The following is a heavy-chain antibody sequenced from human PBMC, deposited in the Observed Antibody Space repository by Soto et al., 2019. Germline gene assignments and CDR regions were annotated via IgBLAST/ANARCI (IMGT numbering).Heavy chain of an antibody. Sequence: LRLSCAASGFTFSSYAMSWVRQAPGKGLEWVSAISGSGGSTYYADSVKGRFTISRDNSKNTLYLQMNSLRAEDTAVYYCAKDGAYYDFWSGYDRLDYYYGMDVWGQGTTVTVSS. D-gene: IGHD3-3*01. V-gene: IGHV3-23*01. CDR2: ISGSGGST. CDR1: GFTFSSYA. J-gene: IGHJ6*02. CDR3: AKDGAYYDFWSGYDRLDYYYGMDV.